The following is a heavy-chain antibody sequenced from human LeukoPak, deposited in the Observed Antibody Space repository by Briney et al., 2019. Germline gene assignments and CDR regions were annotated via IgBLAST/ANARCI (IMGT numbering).Heavy chain of an antibody. D-gene: IGHD2-2*01. V-gene: IGHV3-23*01. J-gene: IGHJ4*02. CDR3: ASDGGRGYCSSTSCPHPDNWNYGSDF. CDR2: ISGSGGST. CDR1: GFTFSSYA. Sequence: GGSLRLSCAASGFTFSSYAMSWIRQAPGKGLEWVSAISGSGGSTYSADSVKGRFTISRDNAKNSLYLQMNSLRAEDTAVYYCASDGGRGYCSSTSCPHPDNWNYGSDFWGQGTLVTVSS.